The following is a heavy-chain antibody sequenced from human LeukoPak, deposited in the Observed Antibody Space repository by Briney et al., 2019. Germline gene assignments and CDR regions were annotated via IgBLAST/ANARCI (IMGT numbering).Heavy chain of an antibody. Sequence: GGSLRLSCAASGFTFSSYSMNWVRQAPGKGLEWVSYISSSSSTIYYADSVKGRFTISRDNAKNSLYLQMNSLRAEDTAVYYCARDRYRSGWQFDYWGQGTLATVSS. V-gene: IGHV3-48*01. CDR1: GFTFSSYS. CDR2: ISSSSSTI. D-gene: IGHD6-19*01. J-gene: IGHJ4*02. CDR3: ARDRYRSGWQFDY.